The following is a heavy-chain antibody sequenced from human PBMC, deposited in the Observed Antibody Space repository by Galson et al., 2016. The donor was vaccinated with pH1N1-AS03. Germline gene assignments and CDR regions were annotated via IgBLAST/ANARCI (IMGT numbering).Heavy chain of an antibody. J-gene: IGHJ6*02. V-gene: IGHV5-51*01. CDR1: GYSFANYW. CDR2: IDPGDSDT. CDR3: ARTQHSGPLYYFCGMDI. Sequence: QSGAEVKKPGESLKISCKASGYSFANYWIGWVRQMPGKGLEWMGIIDPGDSDTRYSLSSQGQVTISADKSLSTAYLQWSSLKASDTAIYYCARTQHSGPLYYFCGMDIWGQGTTVTVSS. D-gene: IGHD3-10*01.